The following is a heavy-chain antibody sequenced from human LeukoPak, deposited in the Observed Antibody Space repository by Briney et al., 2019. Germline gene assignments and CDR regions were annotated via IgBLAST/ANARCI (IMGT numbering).Heavy chain of an antibody. J-gene: IGHJ3*02. V-gene: IGHV3-53*01. D-gene: IGHD1-26*01. CDR1: GFTISSNY. CDR3: ARGGSYLSAFDI. Sequence: GGSLRLSGAGSGFTISSNYMSWVRQAPGKGLEWVSIIYSGGSTFYADSVKGRFTISRDNSKNTLYLQMNSLRAEDTAVYYCARGGSYLSAFDIWGQGTMVTASS. CDR2: IYSGGST.